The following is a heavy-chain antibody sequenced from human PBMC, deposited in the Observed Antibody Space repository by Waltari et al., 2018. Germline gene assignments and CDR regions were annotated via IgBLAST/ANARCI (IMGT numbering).Heavy chain of an antibody. J-gene: IGHJ4*02. D-gene: IGHD3-3*01. V-gene: IGHV4-39*07. Sequence: QLQLQESGPGLVKPSETLSLTCTVSGGSISSSSYYWGWIRQPPGKGLEWIGSIYYSGSTYYTPSLKSRVTISVDTSKNQFSLKLSSVTAADTAVYYCGRITIFGVVVNWGQGTLVTVSS. CDR3: GRITIFGVVVN. CDR2: IYYSGST. CDR1: GGSISSSSYY.